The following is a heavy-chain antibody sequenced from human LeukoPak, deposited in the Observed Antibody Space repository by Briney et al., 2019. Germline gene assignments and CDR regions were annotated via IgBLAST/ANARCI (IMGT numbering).Heavy chain of an antibody. CDR2: INPSGGST. CDR3: ARSAYYYDSSGSSPDY. J-gene: IGHJ4*02. CDR1: GYTFTSYY. D-gene: IGHD3-22*01. Sequence: ASVTLSCKASGYTFTSYYMHWVRQAPGEWLEWIGLINPSGGSTIYAQKFQGRVTMTRDMSTSTIYMELSRLRSEDTAVYYCARSAYYYDSSGSSPDYWGQGTLVTVSS. V-gene: IGHV1-46*01.